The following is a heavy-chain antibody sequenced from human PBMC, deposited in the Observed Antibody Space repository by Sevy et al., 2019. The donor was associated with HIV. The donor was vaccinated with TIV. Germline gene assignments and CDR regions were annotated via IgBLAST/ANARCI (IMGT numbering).Heavy chain of an antibody. CDR2: INEDGSTK. V-gene: IGHV3-7*01. D-gene: IGHD1-26*01. CDR1: GFNIRTHW. J-gene: IGHJ4*02. Sequence: GGFLRLSCAASGFNIRTHWMLWVRQAPGKGLEWVANINEDGSTKYYLDSVMGRFTISRDNAANSVFLQMNSLRVEATAVYHCVRALLKADSLWGQGTLVTVSS. CDR3: VRALLKADSL.